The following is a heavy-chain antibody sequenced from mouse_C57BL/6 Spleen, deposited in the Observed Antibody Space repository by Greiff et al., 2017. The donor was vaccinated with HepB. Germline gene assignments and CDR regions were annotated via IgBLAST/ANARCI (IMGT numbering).Heavy chain of an antibody. CDR3: AREGLRPWFAY. CDR2: INPNNGGN. Sequence: EVQLQQSGPELVKPGASVKIPCKASGYTFTDYNMDWVKQSHGKSLEWIGDINPNNGGNIYNQKFKGKATLTVDKSSSTAYMELRSLTSEDTAVYYCAREGLRPWFAYWGQGTLVTVSA. D-gene: IGHD2-4*01. CDR1: GYTFTDYN. V-gene: IGHV1-18*01. J-gene: IGHJ3*01.